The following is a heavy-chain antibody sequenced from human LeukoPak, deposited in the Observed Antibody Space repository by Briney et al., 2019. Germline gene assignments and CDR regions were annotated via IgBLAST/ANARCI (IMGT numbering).Heavy chain of an antibody. CDR2: ISSSSSTI. Sequence: GGSLRLSCAASGFTFSSYSMNWVRQAPGKGLEWVSYISSSSSTIYYADSVKGRFTISRDNSKNTLYLQMNSLRAEDTAVYYCARGIRGYAFDIWGQGTMVTVSS. D-gene: IGHD3-10*01. J-gene: IGHJ3*02. CDR1: GFTFSSYS. CDR3: ARGIRGYAFDI. V-gene: IGHV3-48*01.